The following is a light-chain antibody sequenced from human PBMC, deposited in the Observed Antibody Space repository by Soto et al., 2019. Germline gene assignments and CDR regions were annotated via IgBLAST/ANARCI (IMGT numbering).Light chain of an antibody. Sequence: EIVLTQSPGTLSLSPGERATLSCRASQSVSSSYLAWYQQKPGQAPRLLIYGASGRATGIPDRCSGSGSGTDFTLTISRLEPEDVAVYYCQQYCSSPPVTFGQGTRLEIK. J-gene: IGKJ5*01. CDR2: GAS. V-gene: IGKV3-20*01. CDR3: QQYCSSPPVT. CDR1: QSVSSSY.